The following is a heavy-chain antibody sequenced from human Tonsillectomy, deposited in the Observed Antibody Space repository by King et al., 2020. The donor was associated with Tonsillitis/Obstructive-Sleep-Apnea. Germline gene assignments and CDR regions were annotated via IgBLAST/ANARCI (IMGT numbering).Heavy chain of an antibody. CDR3: ARDVGDGSGTFPDY. J-gene: IGHJ4*02. D-gene: IGHD3-10*01. CDR1: GFRFSVYY. Sequence: VQLVESGGGLMKPGGSLRLSCAASGFRFSVYYMSWIRQAPGKGLEWVSDISSGSSYTNYADSVKGRLTISRDNAKNSLYLQMNSLRAEDTAVYYCARDVGDGSGTFPDYWGQGSLVTVSS. V-gene: IGHV3-11*05. CDR2: ISSGSSYT.